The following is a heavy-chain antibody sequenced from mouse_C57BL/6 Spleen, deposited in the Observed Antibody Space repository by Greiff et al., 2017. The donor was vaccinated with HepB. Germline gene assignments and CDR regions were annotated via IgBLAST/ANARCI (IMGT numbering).Heavy chain of an antibody. CDR2: INSDGGST. V-gene: IGHV5-2*03. CDR3: ARHSLTSHAMDY. Sequence: DVMLVESGGGLVQPGESLKLSCESNEYEFPSHDMSWVRKTPEKRLELVAAINSDGGSTYYPDTMERRFIISRDNTKNTLYLQMSSLKSEDTAMYYCARHSLTSHAMDYWGQGTSVTVSS. CDR1: EYEFPSHD. J-gene: IGHJ4*01.